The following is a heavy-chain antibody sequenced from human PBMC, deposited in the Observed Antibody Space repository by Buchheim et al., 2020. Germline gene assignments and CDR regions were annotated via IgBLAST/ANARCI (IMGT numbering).Heavy chain of an antibody. D-gene: IGHD6-6*01. Sequence: EVQLVESGGGLVQPGGSLRLSCAASGFSFSTSSMNWVRQAPGKGLEWISYISRGSTTIYYADSVQGRFTISRDNAKNSLYLQMNSLRAEDTAVYSCARGSSDFDYWGQGTL. CDR3: ARGSSDFDY. CDR1: GFSFSTSS. J-gene: IGHJ4*02. CDR2: ISRGSTTI. V-gene: IGHV3-48*01.